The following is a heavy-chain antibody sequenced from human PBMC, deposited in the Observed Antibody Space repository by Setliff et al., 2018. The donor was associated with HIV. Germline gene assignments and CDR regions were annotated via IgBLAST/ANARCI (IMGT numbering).Heavy chain of an antibody. CDR1: GGSVDSREYY. CDR3: ARPTTGLGGGAAFDI. Sequence: TLSLTCAVSGGSVDSREYYWGWIRQPPGKGLEWIGNILYGGTTYYTPSLKSRVSISVDTSRNQFSLRLNSVTAADTAVYYCARPTTGLGGGAAFDIWGKGTTVTVSS. V-gene: IGHV4-39*01. D-gene: IGHD2-8*01. J-gene: IGHJ3*02. CDR2: ILYGGTT.